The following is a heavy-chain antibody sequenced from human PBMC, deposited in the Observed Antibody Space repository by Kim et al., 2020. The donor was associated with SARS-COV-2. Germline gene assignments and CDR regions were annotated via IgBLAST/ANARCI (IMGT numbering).Heavy chain of an antibody. D-gene: IGHD6-19*01. CDR3: ATAVAGTWYDY. Sequence: TIYAQKVQGRVTMTEDTSTDTAYMELSSLRSEDTAVYYCATAVAGTWYDYWGQGTLVTVSS. CDR2: T. V-gene: IGHV1-24*01. J-gene: IGHJ4*02.